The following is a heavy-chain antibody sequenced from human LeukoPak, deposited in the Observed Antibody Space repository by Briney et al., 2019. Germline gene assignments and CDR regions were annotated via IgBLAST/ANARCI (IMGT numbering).Heavy chain of an antibody. CDR2: IYTSWST. V-gene: IGHV4-4*07. CDR3: ASHSKGRYFDPFYYYGMDV. CDR1: GGSISSYY. D-gene: IGHD3-9*01. Sequence: SETLSLTCTVSGGSISSYYWSCIRQPAGKGLEWIGRIYTSWSTNYTPSVQSRVTMSVDTAKNQFSLKLSSVTAADTAVYSCASHSKGRYFDPFYYYGMDVWGQGTTVTVSS. J-gene: IGHJ6*02.